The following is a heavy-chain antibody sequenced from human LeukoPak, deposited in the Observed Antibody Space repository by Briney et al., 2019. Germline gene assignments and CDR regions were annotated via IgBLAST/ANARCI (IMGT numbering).Heavy chain of an antibody. CDR2: IYYSGST. V-gene: IGHV4-39*07. CDR3: ARSYSNCFDP. J-gene: IGHJ5*02. CDR1: GGSISSSSYY. D-gene: IGHD3-10*01. Sequence: SETLSLTCTVSGGSISSSSYYWGWIRQPPEKGLEWIGSIYYSGSTYYNPSLKSRVTISVDTSKNQFSLKLSSVTAADTAVYYCARSYSNCFDPWGQGTLVTVSS.